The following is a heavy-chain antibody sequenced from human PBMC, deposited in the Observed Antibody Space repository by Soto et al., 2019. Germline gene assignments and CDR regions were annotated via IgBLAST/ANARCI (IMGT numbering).Heavy chain of an antibody. CDR1: GGSITSSKHY. CDR2: IYLSGFT. D-gene: IGHD3-3*01. V-gene: IGHV4-30-4*08. Sequence: PSETLSLTCTVSGGSITSSKHYWSWIRQHPGKGMEWIGYIYLSGFTYSNPSLKSRVTMSIDTSKNQFSLKLSSVTAADTAVYYCARGGLDDFWSGYLYHLDSWGLGTLVTVPQ. CDR3: ARGGLDDFWSGYLYHLDS. J-gene: IGHJ4*02.